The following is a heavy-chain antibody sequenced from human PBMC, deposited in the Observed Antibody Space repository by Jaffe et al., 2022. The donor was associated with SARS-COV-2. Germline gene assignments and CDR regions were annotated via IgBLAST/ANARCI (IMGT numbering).Heavy chain of an antibody. V-gene: IGHV3-48*02. D-gene: IGHD5-12*01. J-gene: IGHJ4*02. CDR3: ARGSGYSGYEPKAVDY. Sequence: EVQLVESGGGLVQPGGSLRLSCAASGFTFSSYSMNWVRQAPGKGLEWVSYISSSSSTIYYADSVKGRFTISRDNAKNSLYLQMNSLRDEDTAVYYCARGSGYSGYEPKAVDYWGQGTLVTVSS. CDR2: ISSSSSTI. CDR1: GFTFSSYS.